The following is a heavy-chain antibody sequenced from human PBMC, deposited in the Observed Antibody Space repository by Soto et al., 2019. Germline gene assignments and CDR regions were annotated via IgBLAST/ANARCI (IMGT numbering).Heavy chain of an antibody. CDR2: INSDGSST. D-gene: IGHD5-12*01. CDR1: GFTFSNYW. J-gene: IGHJ4*02. CDR3: ARASGYDLRGLDY. Sequence: EVQLVESGGGLVQPGGPLRLSCAASGFTFSNYWMHWVRQAPGKGLVWVSRINSDGSSTSYADSVKGRFTISRDNAKNTLYLQMDSLRAEDTAVYYCARASGYDLRGLDYWGQGTLVTVSS. V-gene: IGHV3-74*01.